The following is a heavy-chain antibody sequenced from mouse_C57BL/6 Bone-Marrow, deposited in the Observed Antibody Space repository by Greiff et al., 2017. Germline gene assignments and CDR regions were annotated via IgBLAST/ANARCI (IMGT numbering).Heavy chain of an antibody. V-gene: IGHV1-64*01. CDR3: ARDDYYGSSPMDY. D-gene: IGHD1-1*01. J-gene: IGHJ4*01. Sequence: QVQLQQSGAELVKPGASVKLSCKASGYTFTSYLMHWVKQRPGQGLEWIGMIHPNSGSTNYNEKFKSKATLTVDKSSSTAYMQLSSLTSEDSAVYYCARDDYYGSSPMDYWGQGTSVTVSS. CDR1: GYTFTSYL. CDR2: IHPNSGST.